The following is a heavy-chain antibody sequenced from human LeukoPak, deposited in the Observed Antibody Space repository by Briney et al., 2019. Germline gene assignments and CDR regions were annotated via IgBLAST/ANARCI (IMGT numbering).Heavy chain of an antibody. CDR3: ARDSEVTGFGASGY. CDR1: GLTFSSYA. D-gene: IGHD3-10*01. Sequence: GGSLRLSCAASGLTFSSYAMSWVRQAPGKGLEWVSTFSGSGGGTYYADSVKGRFTISRDNSKNTLYLQMNSLRAEDTAVYYCARDSEVTGFGASGYWGQGTLVTVSS. J-gene: IGHJ4*02. V-gene: IGHV3-23*01. CDR2: FSGSGGGT.